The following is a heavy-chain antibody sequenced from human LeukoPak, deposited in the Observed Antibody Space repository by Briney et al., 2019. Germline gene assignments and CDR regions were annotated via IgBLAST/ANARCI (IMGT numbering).Heavy chain of an antibody. V-gene: IGHV3-33*06. D-gene: IGHD2-2*01. J-gene: IGHJ6*02. Sequence: GGSLRLSCAASGFTFSSYGMHWVRQAPGKGLEWVAVIWYDGSNKYYADSVKGRFTISRDNSKNTLYLQMNSLRAEDTAVYYCAKAWEPAEKLNYGMDVWGQGTTVTVSS. CDR1: GFTFSSYG. CDR2: IWYDGSNK. CDR3: AKAWEPAEKLNYGMDV.